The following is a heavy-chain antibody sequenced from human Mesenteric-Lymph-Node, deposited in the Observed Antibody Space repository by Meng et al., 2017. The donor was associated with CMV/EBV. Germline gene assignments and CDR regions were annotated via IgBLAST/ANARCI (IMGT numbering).Heavy chain of an antibody. CDR1: GYTFNTYS. CDR3: ARERGIYFDY. D-gene: IGHD6-13*01. V-gene: IGHV1-2*02. CDR2: INPNSGGT. J-gene: IGHJ4*02. Sequence: ASVKVSCKASGYTFNTYSIHWVRQAPGQGLEWMGWINPNSGGTNYAQKFQGRVTMTRDTSISTAYMELSRLRSDDTAVYYCARERGIYFDYWGQGTLVTVSS.